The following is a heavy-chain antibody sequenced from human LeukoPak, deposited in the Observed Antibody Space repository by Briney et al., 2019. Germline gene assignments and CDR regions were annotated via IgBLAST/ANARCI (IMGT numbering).Heavy chain of an antibody. Sequence: GGSLRLSCAASGFTFSSYAMSWVRQAPGKGLEWVSAISGSGGSTYYADSVKGRFTISRDNSKNTLYLQMNSLRAEDTAVYYCARDPGRYSSGWSKFDYWGQGTLVTVSS. CDR2: ISGSGGST. D-gene: IGHD6-19*01. CDR3: ARDPGRYSSGWSKFDY. CDR1: GFTFSSYA. V-gene: IGHV3-23*01. J-gene: IGHJ4*02.